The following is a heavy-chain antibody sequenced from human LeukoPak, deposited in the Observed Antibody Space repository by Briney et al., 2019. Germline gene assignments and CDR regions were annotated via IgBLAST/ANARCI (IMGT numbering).Heavy chain of an antibody. Sequence: GGSLRLSCAASGFTFSSYGMHWVRQAPGKGLEWLAVISYDGSNKYYADSVKGRFTISRDNSKNTLYLQMNSLRAEDTAVYYCAKDPGRADSFDIWGQGTMVTVSS. CDR3: AKDPGRADSFDI. CDR2: ISYDGSNK. CDR1: GFTFSSYG. J-gene: IGHJ3*02. V-gene: IGHV3-30*18.